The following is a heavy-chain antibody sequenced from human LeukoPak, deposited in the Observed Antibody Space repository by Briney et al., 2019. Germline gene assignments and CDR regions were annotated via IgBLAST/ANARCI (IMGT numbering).Heavy chain of an antibody. V-gene: IGHV3-23*01. D-gene: IGHD2-2*01. J-gene: IGHJ3*02. CDR2: ISGSGGST. Sequence: PGGSLRLSCAASGFTFSSYAMSWVRQAPGKGLEWVSAISGSGGSTYYADSAKGRCTISRDDSKNTLYLQMNSLRAEDTAVYYCAKLYRYCSSTSCPNAFDIWGQGTMVTVSS. CDR3: AKLYRYCSSTSCPNAFDI. CDR1: GFTFSSYA.